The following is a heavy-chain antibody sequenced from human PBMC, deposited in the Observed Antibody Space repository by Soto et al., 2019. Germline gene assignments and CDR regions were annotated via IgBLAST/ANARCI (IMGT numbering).Heavy chain of an antibody. V-gene: IGHV4-59*08. CDR1: GGSISSYY. D-gene: IGHD4-17*01. Sequence: QVQLQESGPGLVKPSETLSLTCTVSGGSISSYYWSWIRQPPGKGLEWIGYIYYSGSTSYNPSLKSRVTISVDTSKNQFTLKLSSVTAADTAVYYCARRYGSALDYWGQGTLVTVSS. CDR3: ARRYGSALDY. J-gene: IGHJ4*02. CDR2: IYYSGST.